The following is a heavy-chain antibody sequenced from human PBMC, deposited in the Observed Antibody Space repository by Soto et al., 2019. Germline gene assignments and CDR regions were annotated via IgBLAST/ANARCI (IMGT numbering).Heavy chain of an antibody. V-gene: IGHV3-21*01. D-gene: IGHD3-22*01. CDR2: ISSSSSYI. Sequence: GSLRLSCAASGFTFSSYSMNWVRQAPGKGLEWVSSISSSSSYIYYADSVKGRFTISRDNAKNSLYLQMDSLRAEDTAVYYCARAFSRTYYYDSSGYFWNAFDIWGQGTMVTVSS. CDR3: ARAFSRTYYYDSSGYFWNAFDI. J-gene: IGHJ3*02. CDR1: GFTFSSYS.